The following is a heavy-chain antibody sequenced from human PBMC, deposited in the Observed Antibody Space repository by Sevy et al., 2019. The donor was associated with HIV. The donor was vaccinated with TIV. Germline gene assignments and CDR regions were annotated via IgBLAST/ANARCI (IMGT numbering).Heavy chain of an antibody. CDR3: AKGQQLITQSGSYFYYGMNV. CDR1: NLTFEDYA. D-gene: IGHD6-13*01. V-gene: IGHV3-9*01. J-gene: IGHJ6*02. CDR2: ISWNGADI. Sequence: SLKISCAASNLTFEDYAMHWVRRAPGKGLEWVSGISWNGADIGFAASVKGRFTISRDNAKSSAYLQINSLTPEDTGVYYCAKGQQLITQSGSYFYYGMNVWGQGTTVTVSS.